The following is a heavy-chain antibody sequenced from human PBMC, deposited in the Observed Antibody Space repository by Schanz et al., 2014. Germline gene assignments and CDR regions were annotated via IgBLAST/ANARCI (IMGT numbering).Heavy chain of an antibody. D-gene: IGHD1-26*01. CDR2: MNPNSGNT. V-gene: IGHV1-8*02. Sequence: QGQLVQSGAEVKKPGASVKLSCRASGYPFTNYYIHWVRQAPGQGLEWMGWMNPNSGNTGYAQKCQGRVTMTRHTSKSTAYMELSSLRSEDTDVYYCARDPVSVGTYHYYMDVWGKGTTVTVSS. CDR3: ARDPVSVGTYHYYMDV. J-gene: IGHJ6*03. CDR1: GYPFTNYY.